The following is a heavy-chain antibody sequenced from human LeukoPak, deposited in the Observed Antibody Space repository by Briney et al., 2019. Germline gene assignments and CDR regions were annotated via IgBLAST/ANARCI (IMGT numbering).Heavy chain of an antibody. CDR3: ARGGEIAAAGTIS. D-gene: IGHD6-13*01. V-gene: IGHV5-51*01. CDR2: IYPATSDT. Sequence: GESLKISCEGSGYSFSTYWIGWVRQMPGKGLEWMAIIYPATSDTRYSPSFQGQVTTSADKSISTAYLQWSSLKASDTAMYYRARGGEIAAAGTISWGQGTLVTVSS. CDR1: GYSFSTYW. J-gene: IGHJ5*02.